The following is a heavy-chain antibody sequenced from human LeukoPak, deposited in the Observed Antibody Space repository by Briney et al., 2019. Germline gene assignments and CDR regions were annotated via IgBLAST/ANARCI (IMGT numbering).Heavy chain of an antibody. CDR3: ARHPSGPSWFDP. CDR1: GGSLSNYY. CDR2: IYYSGST. D-gene: IGHD3-10*01. V-gene: IGHV4-59*08. J-gene: IGHJ5*02. Sequence: PSETLSLTCTVSGGSLSNYYWSWIRQPPGKGLEWIGNIYYSGSTNYNPSLKSRVTISVDTSKNLFSLKLSSVTAADTAVYYCARHPSGPSWFDPWGQGTLVTVSS.